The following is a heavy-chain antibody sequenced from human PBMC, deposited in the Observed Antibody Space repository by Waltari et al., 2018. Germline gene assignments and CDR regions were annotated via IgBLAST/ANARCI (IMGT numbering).Heavy chain of an antibody. V-gene: IGHV3-30*01. CDR1: GFSFSSFA. CDR2: TLYDGSHK. J-gene: IGHJ6*02. Sequence: QVQLVESGGGVVRPGGSLRISCAASGFSFSSFAMNWVRQAPGKGLEWCATTLYDGSHKYYADSVKGRFTISRDNSNNTLFLQMDSLRREDTAVYYCAKPMGTPYYYGMDVWGQGTAVTVSS. CDR3: AKPMGTPYYYGMDV.